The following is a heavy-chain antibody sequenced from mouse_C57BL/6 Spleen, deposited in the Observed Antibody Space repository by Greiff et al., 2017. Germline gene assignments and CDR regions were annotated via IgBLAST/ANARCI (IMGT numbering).Heavy chain of an antibody. CDR1: GYTFTSYW. D-gene: IGHD3-2*02. V-gene: IGHV1-61*01. Sequence: VQLQQPGAELVRPGSSVKLSCKASGYTFTSYWMDWVKQRPGQGLEWIGNIYPSDSETHYNQEFKDKATLTVDKSSSTAYMQLSSLTSEDSAVYYCARRGSSGYVGYWGQGTTLTVSS. CDR3: ARRGSSGYVGY. J-gene: IGHJ2*01. CDR2: IYPSDSET.